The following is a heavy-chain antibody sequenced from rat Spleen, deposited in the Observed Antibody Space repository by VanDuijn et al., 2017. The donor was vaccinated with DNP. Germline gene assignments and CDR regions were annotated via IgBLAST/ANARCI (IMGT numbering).Heavy chain of an antibody. D-gene: IGHD1-7*01. CDR3: ARWTRYFDS. CDR1: GYSITSNY. V-gene: IGHV3-1*01. Sequence: EVQLQESGPGLVKPSQSLSLTCSITGYSITSNYWGWIRKFPGNKMEWIGHISYSGDTAYNPSLKSRISITKDTSKNQFFLHMNSVTTEDTATYYCARWTRYFDSWGQGVLVTVSS. CDR2: ISYSGDT. J-gene: IGHJ2*01.